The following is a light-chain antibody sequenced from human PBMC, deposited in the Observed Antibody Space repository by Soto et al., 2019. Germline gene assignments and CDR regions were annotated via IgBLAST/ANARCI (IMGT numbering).Light chain of an antibody. CDR2: GAS. J-gene: IGKJ1*01. CDR1: QGVNNW. CDR3: QQADSFPLT. V-gene: IGKV1-12*01. Sequence: DIQMTQSPSSVSASVGDRVTITCRASQGVNNWVAWYQLKSGKAPNLLIYGASSLQSGVPSRFSGSGSGTDFTLTISCLQPEDFATYFCQQADSFPLTFSQGTKVEI.